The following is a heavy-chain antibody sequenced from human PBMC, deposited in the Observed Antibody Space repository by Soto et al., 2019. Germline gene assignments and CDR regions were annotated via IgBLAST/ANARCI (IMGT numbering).Heavy chain of an antibody. CDR1: GYTFTGYG. J-gene: IGHJ5*02. CDR2: ISAYNGNT. CDR3: ARYVSSSWPNWFDP. Sequence: GASVKVSCKASGYTFTGYGISWVRQAPGQGLEWMGWISAYNGNTNYAQKLQGRVTMTTDTSTSTAYMELRSLRSDDTAVYYCARYVSSSWPNWFDPWGQGTLVTVSS. D-gene: IGHD6-13*01. V-gene: IGHV1-18*01.